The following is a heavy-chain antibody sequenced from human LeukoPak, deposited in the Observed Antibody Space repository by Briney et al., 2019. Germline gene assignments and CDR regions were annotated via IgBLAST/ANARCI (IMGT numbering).Heavy chain of an antibody. D-gene: IGHD3-16*02. CDR3: AKSRGTSLSQFFQH. CDR2: ISSDGSNE. V-gene: IGHV3-30*18. Sequence: PGGSLRLSCAASEFSFSNSGMHWVRQAPGKGLEWEAVISSDGSNEYYADSVKGRFTISRDNSKNTLFLQMNSLRAEDTAVYYCAKSRGTSLSQFFQHWGQGTLVTVSS. J-gene: IGHJ1*01. CDR1: EFSFSNSG.